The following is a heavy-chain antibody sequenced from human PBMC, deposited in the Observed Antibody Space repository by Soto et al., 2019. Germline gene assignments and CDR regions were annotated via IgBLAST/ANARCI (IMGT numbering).Heavy chain of an antibody. CDR3: ARERTRGFDP. J-gene: IGHJ5*02. CDR1: GYRYTIDP. V-gene: IGHV1-58*01. Sequence: VNGSCKASGYRYTIDPVGRVRQARGQRLEWIGWIVVGSGNTNYAQKFQERVTITRDMSTSTAYMELSSLRSEDTAVYYCARERTRGFDPWGQGTLVTVSS. CDR2: IVVGSGNT.